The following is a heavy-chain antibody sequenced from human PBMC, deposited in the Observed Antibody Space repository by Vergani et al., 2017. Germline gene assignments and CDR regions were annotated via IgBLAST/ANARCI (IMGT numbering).Heavy chain of an antibody. D-gene: IGHD3-10*01. Sequence: EVQLLESGGGLVQPGGSLRLSCAASGFTFSSYAMSWVRQAPGKGLEWVSAISGSGGSTYYADSVKGRFTISRDNAKHSLYLQMNSLRAEETALYYCARIGDMVGIWFGELSSYYGMDVWGQGTTVTVSS. V-gene: IGHV3-23*01. CDR2: ISGSGGST. J-gene: IGHJ6*02. CDR1: GFTFSSYA. CDR3: ARIGDMVGIWFGELSSYYGMDV.